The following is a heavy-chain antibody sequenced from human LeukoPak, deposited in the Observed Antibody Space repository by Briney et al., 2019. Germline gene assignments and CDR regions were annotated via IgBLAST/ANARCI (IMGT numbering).Heavy chain of an antibody. CDR2: ISGGGAST. CDR3: AREILAPGKTHDY. V-gene: IGHV3-23*01. Sequence: ESGGSLRLFCAASGFTFSGYGMSWVRQAPGKGLEWVSAISGGGASTYYSDSVKGRFTISRDNAKNTLFLQINSLRAEDTAVYYCAREILAPGKTHDYWGQGTLVTVSS. J-gene: IGHJ4*02. CDR1: GFTFSGYG.